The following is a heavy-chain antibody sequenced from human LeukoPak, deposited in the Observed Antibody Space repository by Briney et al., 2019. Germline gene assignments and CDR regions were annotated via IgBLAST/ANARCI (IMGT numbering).Heavy chain of an antibody. CDR1: GLTFSTYA. CDR2: ISGSGGST. Sequence: GGSLRLSCAASGLTFSTYAMSWVRQAPGKGLEWVSAISGSGGSTYYADSVKGRFTISRGNSENTLYLQMNSLRAEDTAVYYCAKTPYSSGWYIWDYWGQGTLVTVSS. V-gene: IGHV3-23*01. CDR3: AKTPYSSGWYIWDY. D-gene: IGHD6-19*01. J-gene: IGHJ4*02.